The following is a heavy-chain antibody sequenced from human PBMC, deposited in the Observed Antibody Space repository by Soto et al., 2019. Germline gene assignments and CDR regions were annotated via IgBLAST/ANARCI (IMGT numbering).Heavy chain of an antibody. CDR3: PGVGWSLDS. V-gene: IGHV4-59*11. Sequence: QVQLQESGPGLVKPSETLSLTCSVSGGSIITHYWSWIRQPPGKGLEWIGYIHYTGSTDYNPSLTTRLTIFVDTSTNEFSLKLTSVTAADTAGCYCPGVGWSLDSWGQGNLVTVSS. J-gene: IGHJ4*02. D-gene: IGHD2-15*01. CDR2: IHYTGST. CDR1: GGSIITHY.